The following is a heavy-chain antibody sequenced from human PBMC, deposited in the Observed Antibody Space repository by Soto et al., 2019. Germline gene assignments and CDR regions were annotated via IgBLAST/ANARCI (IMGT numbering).Heavy chain of an antibody. D-gene: IGHD6-19*01. CDR1: GGSISSYY. Sequence: SETLSLTCTVSGGSISSYYWSWIRQHPGKGLEWIGYIYYSGSTYYNPSLKSRVTISVDTSKNQFSLKLSSVTAADTAVYYCARHVAGYSSGLDYWGQGTLVTVSS. V-gene: IGHV4-59*01. CDR2: IYYSGST. CDR3: ARHVAGYSSGLDY. J-gene: IGHJ4*02.